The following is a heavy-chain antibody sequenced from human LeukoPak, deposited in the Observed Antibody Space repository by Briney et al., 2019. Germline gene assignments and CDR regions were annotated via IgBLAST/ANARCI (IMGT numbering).Heavy chain of an antibody. CDR3: ARGRSSMVRGYYYYYMDV. Sequence: PSGTLSLTCAVSGGSISSSNWWSWVRQPPGKGLEWIGEIYHSGSTNYNPSLKSRVTISVDKSKNQFSLKLSSVTAADTAVYYCARGRSSMVRGYYYYYMDVWGKGTTVTISS. CDR2: IYHSGST. J-gene: IGHJ6*03. CDR1: GGSISSSNW. D-gene: IGHD3-10*01. V-gene: IGHV4-4*02.